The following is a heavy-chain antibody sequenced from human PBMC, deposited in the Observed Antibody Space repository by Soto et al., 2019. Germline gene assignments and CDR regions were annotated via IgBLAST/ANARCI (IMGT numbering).Heavy chain of an antibody. D-gene: IGHD1-1*01. V-gene: IGHV3-48*01. Sequence: EVQLVESGGGLVQPGGSLRLSCEASGFTFSNFGINWVRQAPGKGLEWVSHISSSSTTIYYAESVKGRFTISRDNANKSLYLQMSPLRGEDTAVYYCATSFITTIGTTAWGQGTLVTVSS. CDR3: ATSFITTIGTTA. CDR1: GFTFSNFG. CDR2: ISSSSTTI. J-gene: IGHJ4*02.